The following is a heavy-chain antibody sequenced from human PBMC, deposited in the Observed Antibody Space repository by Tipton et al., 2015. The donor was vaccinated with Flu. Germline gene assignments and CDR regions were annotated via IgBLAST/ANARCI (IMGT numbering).Heavy chain of an antibody. V-gene: IGHV4-38-2*01. CDR2: IYHSGTT. Sequence: GLVKPSETLSLTCAVSGYSISSGYYWGWIRQPPGKGLEWIGSIYHSGTTYYNPSLKSRVAISLDTFQNQFSLKLTSVTAADTAVYYCATTTYYYGSGSHDYWGQGTLVTVSS. CDR3: ATTTYYYGSGSHDY. D-gene: IGHD3-10*01. J-gene: IGHJ4*02. CDR1: GYSISSGYY.